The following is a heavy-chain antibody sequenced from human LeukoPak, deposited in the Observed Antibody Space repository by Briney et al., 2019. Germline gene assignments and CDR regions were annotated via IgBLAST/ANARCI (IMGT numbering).Heavy chain of an antibody. CDR3: ARHLGGDYYDSSAIPWFDP. J-gene: IGHJ5*02. CDR2: IYYSGST. Sequence: SETLSLTCTVSGGSISSSSYYWGWIRQPPGKGLEWIGSIYYSGSTYYNPSLKSRVTTSVDTSKNQFSLKLSSVTAADTAVYYCARHLGGDYYDSSAIPWFDPWGQGTLVTVSS. V-gene: IGHV4-39*01. D-gene: IGHD3-22*01. CDR1: GGSISSSSYY.